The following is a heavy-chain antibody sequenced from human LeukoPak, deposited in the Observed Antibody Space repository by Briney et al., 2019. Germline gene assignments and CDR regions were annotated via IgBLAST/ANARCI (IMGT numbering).Heavy chain of an antibody. V-gene: IGHV1-2*02. CDR1: GYTFTDYY. CDR3: ARHRVAAPNTNYFYIMDV. Sequence: ASVKVSCKTSGYTFTDYYIHWVRQAPGQWLEWMGWIIPNSGGTNYAQKFQGRVTMTRDTSISTAYMELTRLTSDDTAVYYCARHRVAAPNTNYFYIMDVWGQGTTVTVSS. D-gene: IGHD6-13*01. CDR2: IIPNSGGT. J-gene: IGHJ6*02.